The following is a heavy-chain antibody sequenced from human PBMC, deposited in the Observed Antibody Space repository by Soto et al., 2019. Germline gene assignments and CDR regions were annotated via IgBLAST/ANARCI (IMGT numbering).Heavy chain of an antibody. V-gene: IGHV3-33*01. CDR2: IWYDGSNK. CDR1: GFTFSSYG. Sequence: QVQLVESGGGVVQPGRSLRLSCAASGFTFSSYGMHWVRQAPGKGLEWVAVIWYDGSNKYYADSVKGRFTISRDNSKNTLYLQMNSLRAEYTVVYYCARDGYSGSYLANGRAFDIWRQGTMVTVSS. J-gene: IGHJ3*02. CDR3: ARDGYSGSYLANGRAFDI. D-gene: IGHD1-26*01.